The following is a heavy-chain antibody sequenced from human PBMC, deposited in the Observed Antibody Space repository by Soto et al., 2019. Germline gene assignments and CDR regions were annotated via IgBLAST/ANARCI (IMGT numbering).Heavy chain of an antibody. Sequence: PGGSLRLSCAASGFTFSSFPMHWVRQAPGKGLERVALISYDGTNKYYTDSVKGRFTISRDNSKNTLYLQMNSLRAEDTAVYYSARAGGVSGWYWGGDYWGQGTPVTVSS. CDR1: GFTFSSFP. CDR2: ISYDGTNK. J-gene: IGHJ4*02. D-gene: IGHD6-13*01. V-gene: IGHV3-30-3*01. CDR3: ARAGGVSGWYWGGDY.